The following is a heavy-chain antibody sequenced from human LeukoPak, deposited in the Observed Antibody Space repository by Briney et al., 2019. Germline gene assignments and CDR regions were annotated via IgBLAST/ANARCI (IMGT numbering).Heavy chain of an antibody. CDR2: IISSAANT. CDR1: GLTVSSYA. J-gene: IGHJ4*01. Sequence: PGGSLRLSCGASGLTVSSYAMSWVRQAPGKGLEWVSTIISSAANTYYADSVKGRFTISRDDSKNTVYLQMNSLRAEDTAVYSCAKYTSGTSYRGLDQWGHGTLVTVSS. D-gene: IGHD3-10*01. CDR3: AKYTSGTSYRGLDQ. V-gene: IGHV3-23*01.